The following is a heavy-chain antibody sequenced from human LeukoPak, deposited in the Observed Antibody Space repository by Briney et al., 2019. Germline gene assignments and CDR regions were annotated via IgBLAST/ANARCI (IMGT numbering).Heavy chain of an antibody. CDR1: GFTFSSYG. D-gene: IGHD2/OR15-2a*01. CDR3: ATSLLYFGERFFDY. Sequence: GGSLRLSCAASGFTFSSYGMHWVRQAPGKGLEWVAVISYDGSNKYYADSVKGRFTISRDNSKNTLYLQMNSLRAEDTAVYYCATSLLYFGERFFDYWGQGTPVIVSS. J-gene: IGHJ4*02. V-gene: IGHV3-30*03. CDR2: ISYDGSNK.